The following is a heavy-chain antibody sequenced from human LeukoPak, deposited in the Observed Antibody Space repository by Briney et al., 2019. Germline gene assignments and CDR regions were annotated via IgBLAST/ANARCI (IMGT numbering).Heavy chain of an antibody. CDR2: IYYSGIT. V-gene: IGHV4-59*08. J-gene: IGHJ5*02. D-gene: IGHD4/OR15-4a*01. CDR1: GDSISSFS. Sequence: PSETLSLTRTVSGDSISSFSWSWIRQPPGKGLEWIAFIYYSGITSYNPSLKSRVTISVDTSKNQFSPKLSSVTAADTAVYYCARHWSPNYYGGYYSYWFDPWGQGTLVTVSS. CDR3: ARHWSPNYYGGYYSYWFDP.